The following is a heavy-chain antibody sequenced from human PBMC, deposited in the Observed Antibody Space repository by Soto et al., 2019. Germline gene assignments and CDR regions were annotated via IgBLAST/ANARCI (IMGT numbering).Heavy chain of an antibody. D-gene: IGHD5-12*01. V-gene: IGHV4-59*01. Sequence: SETLSVTCTVSGGSISSYYWSWIRQPPGKGLEWIGYIYYSGSTNYNPSLKSRVTISVDTSKNQFSLKLSSVTAADTAVYYCARDLSGYDPFDYWGQGTLVTVSS. J-gene: IGHJ4*02. CDR3: ARDLSGYDPFDY. CDR1: GGSISSYY. CDR2: IYYSGST.